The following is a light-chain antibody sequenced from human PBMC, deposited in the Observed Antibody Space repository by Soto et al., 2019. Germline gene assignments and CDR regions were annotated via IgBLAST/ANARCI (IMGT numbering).Light chain of an antibody. V-gene: IGLV2-23*02. CDR2: EFS. J-gene: IGLJ3*02. Sequence: QSVLTQPASVSGSLGQSITISCTGTSSDVGAYNYVSWYQQQPGKAPKIMISEFSNRPSGVSNLFSGSKSGNTASLTISGLQAEDEADYCCCSYAGSSTWVFGGGTQLTVL. CDR3: CSYAGSSTWV. CDR1: SSDVGAYNY.